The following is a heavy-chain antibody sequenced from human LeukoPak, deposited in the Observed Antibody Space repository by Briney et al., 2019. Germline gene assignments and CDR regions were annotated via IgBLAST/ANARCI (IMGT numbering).Heavy chain of an antibody. CDR3: ARVEYSSSHTVDY. CDR2: ISSSSSYI. J-gene: IGHJ4*02. Sequence: PGGSLRLSCAASGFTFSSYSMNWVRQAPGKGLEWVSSISSSSSYIYYADSVKGRFTISRDNAKNSLYLQMNSLRAEDTAVYYCARVEYSSSHTVDYWGQGTLVTVSS. D-gene: IGHD6-6*01. V-gene: IGHV3-21*01. CDR1: GFTFSSYS.